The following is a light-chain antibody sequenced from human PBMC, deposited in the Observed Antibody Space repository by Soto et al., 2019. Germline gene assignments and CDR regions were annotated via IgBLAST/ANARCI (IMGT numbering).Light chain of an antibody. V-gene: IGLV1-47*01. CDR2: RNN. Sequence: QSVLTQPPSASGTPGQRVTISCSGSSSNIGSEYVVWYQHLPGTAPKLLIYRNNQRPSGVPDRVAGSKSGTSASLAISGLRSEDEADYYCAARDDSLSGHWVFGGGTQLTVL. CDR3: AARDDSLSGHWV. CDR1: SSNIGSEY. J-gene: IGLJ3*02.